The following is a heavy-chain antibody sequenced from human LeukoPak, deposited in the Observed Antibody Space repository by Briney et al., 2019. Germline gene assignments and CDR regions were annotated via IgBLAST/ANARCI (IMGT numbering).Heavy chain of an antibody. Sequence: AGSLRLSCAASGFTFSSYSMNWVRQAPGKGLEWVSSISSSSSYIYYADSVKGRFTISRDNAKNSLYLQMNSLRAEDTAVYYCARDLLGSAMDVWGKGTTVTVSS. J-gene: IGHJ6*03. CDR1: GFTFSSYS. V-gene: IGHV3-21*01. D-gene: IGHD7-27*01. CDR3: ARDLLGSAMDV. CDR2: ISSSSSYI.